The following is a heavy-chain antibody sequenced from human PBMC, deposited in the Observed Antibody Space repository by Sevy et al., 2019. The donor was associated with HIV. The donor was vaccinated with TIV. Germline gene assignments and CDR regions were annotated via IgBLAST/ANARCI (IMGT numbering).Heavy chain of an antibody. V-gene: IGHV1-2*02. CDR3: ARVVDYGSGTFKDY. Sequence: ASVKVSCKASGYTFTGYSIYWVRQAPGQGLEWMGWINPNSGDTNYVQKFQGRVTMTRDTSISTAYMELSRLRSDDTAMYYCARVVDYGSGTFKDYWGQGTLVAVSS. CDR2: INPNSGDT. CDR1: GYTFTGYS. J-gene: IGHJ4*02. D-gene: IGHD3-10*01.